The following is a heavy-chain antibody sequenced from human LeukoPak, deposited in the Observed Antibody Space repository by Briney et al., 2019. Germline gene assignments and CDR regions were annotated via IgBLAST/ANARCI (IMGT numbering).Heavy chain of an antibody. CDR2: INQDGSHK. CDR1: GITFSNYW. J-gene: IGHJ4*02. D-gene: IGHD2-21*01. CDR3: ARDSYSTPANY. V-gene: IGHV3-7*01. Sequence: GGSLRLSCAASGITFSNYWMSWVRQAPGKGLEWVSNINQDGSHKTYVGSVRGRFTISRDNARNSLYLQMNSLRAEDTAVYYCARDSYSTPANYWGQGTLVTVSS.